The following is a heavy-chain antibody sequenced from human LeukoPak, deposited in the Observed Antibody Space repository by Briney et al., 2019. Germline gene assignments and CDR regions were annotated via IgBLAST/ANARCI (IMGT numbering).Heavy chain of an antibody. J-gene: IGHJ6*02. CDR3: ARSLLVYYWYYGMDV. V-gene: IGHV3-21*01. D-gene: IGHD5/OR15-5a*01. CDR2: ISSSSSYI. CDR1: GFTFSSYS. Sequence: GGSLRLSCAASGFTFSSYSMSWVRQAPGKGLEWVSSISSSSSYIYYADSVKGRFTISRDNAKNSLYLQMNSLRAEDTAVYYCARSLLVYYWYYGMDVWGQGTTVTVSS.